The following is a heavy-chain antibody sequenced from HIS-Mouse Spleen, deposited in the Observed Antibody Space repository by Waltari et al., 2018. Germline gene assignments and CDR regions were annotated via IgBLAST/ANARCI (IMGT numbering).Heavy chain of an antibody. D-gene: IGHD6-19*01. CDR3: ARIAEGYTSGWYAFDY. V-gene: IGHV2-70*11. Sequence: GTLRESGPALVKPTQTLTLTCTFSGFSLSTSGMCVSWIRQPPGKALEWLARIDGEHDKYYSTSLQTRLTISRDTSKNQVVLTMTNMDPLDTATYYCARIAEGYTSGWYAFDYWGQGTLVTVSS. J-gene: IGHJ4*02. CDR2: IDGEHDK. CDR1: GFSLSTSGMC.